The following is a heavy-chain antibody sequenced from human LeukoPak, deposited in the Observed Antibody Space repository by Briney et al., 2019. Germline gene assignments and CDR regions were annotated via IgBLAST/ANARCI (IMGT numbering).Heavy chain of an antibody. Sequence: PGGSLRLSCAASGFTFSSYGMHWVRQAPGKGLEWVAVISYDGSNKYYADSVKGRLTISRDNSKNTLYLQMNSLRAEDTAVYYCAKDLGAARRDYYYYGMDVWGKGTTVTVSS. D-gene: IGHD6-25*01. CDR2: ISYDGSNK. CDR3: AKDLGAARRDYYYYGMDV. V-gene: IGHV3-30*18. J-gene: IGHJ6*04. CDR1: GFTFSSYG.